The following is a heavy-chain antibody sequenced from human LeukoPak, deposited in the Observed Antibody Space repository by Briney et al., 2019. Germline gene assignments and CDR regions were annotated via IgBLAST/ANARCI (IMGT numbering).Heavy chain of an antibody. CDR2: IYYSGST. J-gene: IGHJ6*04. CDR3: ARLPLIGYCSSTSCLPINYYYYGMDV. V-gene: IGHV4-61*01. Sequence: PSETLSLTCTVSGGSLSSGSYYWSWIRQPPGKGLEWIGYIYYSGSTNYNPSLKSRVTISVDTSKDQFSLKLSSVTAADTAVYYCARLPLIGYCSSTSCLPINYYYYGMDVWGKGTTVTVSS. CDR1: GGSLSSGSYY. D-gene: IGHD2-2*01.